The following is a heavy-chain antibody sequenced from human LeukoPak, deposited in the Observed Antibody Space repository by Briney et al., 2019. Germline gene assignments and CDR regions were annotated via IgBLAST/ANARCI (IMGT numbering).Heavy chain of an antibody. CDR3: ASNQDGYNSNQPWAFDI. D-gene: IGHD5-24*01. Sequence: SETLSLTCAVYGGSFSGYYWSWIRQPPGKGLEWIVEINHSGSTNYNPSLKSGVPISVDPTKSQFSMELRYVNAADTAVYYCASNQDGYNSNQPWAFDIWGQGTMVTVSS. V-gene: IGHV4-34*01. CDR2: INHSGST. CDR1: GGSFSGYY. J-gene: IGHJ3*02.